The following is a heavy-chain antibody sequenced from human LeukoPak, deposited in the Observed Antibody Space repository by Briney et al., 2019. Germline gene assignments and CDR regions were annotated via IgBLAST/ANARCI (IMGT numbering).Heavy chain of an antibody. D-gene: IGHD6-13*01. V-gene: IGHV1-69*06. J-gene: IGHJ4*02. CDR1: GGTFSSYA. CDR2: IIPIFGTA. Sequence: SVKVSCKASGGTFSSYAISWVRQAPGQGLEWMGGIIPIFGTANYAQKFQGRVTITADKSTSTAYMELSSLRSGDTAVYYCARGGWSSSWYANDYWGQGTLVTVSS. CDR3: ARGGWSSSWYANDY.